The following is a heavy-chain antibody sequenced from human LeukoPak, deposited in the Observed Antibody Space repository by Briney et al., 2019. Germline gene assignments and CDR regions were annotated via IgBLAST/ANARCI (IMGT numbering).Heavy chain of an antibody. CDR2: IYYSGST. CDR3: TTLYTTYSSSWYSDAFDI. V-gene: IGHV4-39*07. J-gene: IGHJ3*02. CDR1: GGSISSSSYY. D-gene: IGHD6-13*01. Sequence: PSETLSLTCTVSGGSISSSSYYWGWIRQPPGKGLEWIGSIYYSGSTYYNPSLKSRVTISVDTSKNQSSLKLSSVTAADTAVYYCTTLYTTYSSSWYSDAFDIWGQGTMVTVSS.